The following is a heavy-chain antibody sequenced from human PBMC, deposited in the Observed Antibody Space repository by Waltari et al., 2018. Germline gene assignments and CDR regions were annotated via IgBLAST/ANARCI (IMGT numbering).Heavy chain of an antibody. CDR2: IKGDGSEK. CDR1: GFTFSNSW. Sequence: EVQLVESGGDLVQPGGSLRLSCAASGFTFSNSWMDWVRQAPGKGLEWVANIKGDGSEKYYLDSVKGRFTIARDNDKNSLSLELNSLRVEDTAGYYCSWTLDYWGQGTLVTVSS. J-gene: IGHJ4*02. CDR3: SWTLDY. V-gene: IGHV3-7*01.